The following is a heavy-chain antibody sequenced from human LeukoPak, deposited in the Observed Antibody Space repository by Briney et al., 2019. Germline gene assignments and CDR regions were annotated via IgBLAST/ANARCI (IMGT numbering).Heavy chain of an antibody. Sequence: GGSLRLSCAASGFTFSSYSMNWVRQAPGKGLEWVSYISSSSSTIYYAASVKGRFTISRDNAKNSLYLKITSLRDEDTDLYYCGRDGFYKSEIWFGDLGGDFDIWGQGTMVTVSS. J-gene: IGHJ3*02. V-gene: IGHV3-48*02. CDR1: GFTFSSYS. D-gene: IGHD3-10*01. CDR3: GRDGFYKSEIWFGDLGGDFDI. CDR2: ISSSSSTI.